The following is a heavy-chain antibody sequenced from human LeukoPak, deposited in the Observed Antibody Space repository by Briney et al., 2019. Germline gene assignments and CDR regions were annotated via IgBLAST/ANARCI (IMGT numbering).Heavy chain of an antibody. CDR2: IDWDDDK. CDR1: GFSLSTSGMR. Sequence: SGPTLVNPTQTLTLTCTFSGFSLSTSGMRVSWIRQPPGKALEWLARIDWDDDKFYSPSLKTRLTISKDTSKNQVVLTMTNMDPVDTATYYCARITPAGGSYSFDYWGQGTLVTVSS. CDR3: ARITPAGGSYSFDY. D-gene: IGHD1-26*01. J-gene: IGHJ4*02. V-gene: IGHV2-70*04.